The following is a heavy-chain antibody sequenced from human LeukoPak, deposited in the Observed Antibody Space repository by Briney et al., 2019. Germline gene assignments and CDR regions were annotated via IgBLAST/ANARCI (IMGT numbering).Heavy chain of an antibody. CDR2: FDPEDGET. J-gene: IGHJ4*02. Sequence: ASVKVSCKVSGYTLTELSMHWVRQAPGEGLEWMGGFDPEDGETIYAQKFQGRVTMTEDTSTDTAYMELSSLRSEDTAVYYCATGSLVAGDFDYWGQGTLVTVSS. V-gene: IGHV1-24*01. CDR1: GYTLTELS. D-gene: IGHD6-19*01. CDR3: ATGSLVAGDFDY.